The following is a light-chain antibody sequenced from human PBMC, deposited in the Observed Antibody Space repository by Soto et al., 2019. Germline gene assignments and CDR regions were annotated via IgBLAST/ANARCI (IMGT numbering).Light chain of an antibody. V-gene: IGLV1-40*01. CDR1: SSNIGAGYD. CDR2: GNS. CDR3: LSYDSSLSGYV. J-gene: IGLJ1*01. Sequence: QSVLTQPPSVSGAPGQRVTISCTGSSSNIGAGYDVYWYQQLPGTAPKLLIYGNSNRPSGVPDRFSGSKSGTSASLAITGLQAEDEADYYCLSYDSSLSGYVFGTGTKLTVL.